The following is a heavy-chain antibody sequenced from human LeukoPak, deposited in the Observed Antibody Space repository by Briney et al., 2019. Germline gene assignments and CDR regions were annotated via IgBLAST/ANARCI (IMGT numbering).Heavy chain of an antibody. J-gene: IGHJ6*03. V-gene: IGHV3-23*01. CDR2: ISGSGT. CDR3: AKGSKVVPGTYYYYMDV. D-gene: IGHD2-2*01. Sequence: GGSLRLSCAASGFTFSAYAMTWVRQAPGKGLEWVSAISGSGTYYADSVKGRFTISRDNSMNTLYLQMNSLRAEDTALYYCAKGSKVVPGTYYYYMDVWGKGTTVTVSS. CDR1: GFTFSAYA.